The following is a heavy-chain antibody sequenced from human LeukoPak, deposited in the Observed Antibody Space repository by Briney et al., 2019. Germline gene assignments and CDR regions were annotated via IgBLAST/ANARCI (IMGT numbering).Heavy chain of an antibody. V-gene: IGHV1-46*01. J-gene: IGHJ3*02. CDR2: INPSGGST. CDR3: ARARYFDWLSYSQAFDI. Sequence: ASVKVSCKASGYTFTSYGISWVRQAPGQGLEWMGLINPSGGSTSYAQKFQGRVTMTRDTSTSTVYMELSSLRSEDTAVYYCARARYFDWLSYSQAFDIWGQGTMVTVSS. CDR1: GYTFTSYG. D-gene: IGHD3-9*01.